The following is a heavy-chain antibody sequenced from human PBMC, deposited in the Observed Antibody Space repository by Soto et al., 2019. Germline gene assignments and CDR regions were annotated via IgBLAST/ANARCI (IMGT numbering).Heavy chain of an antibody. Sequence: GGSLRLSCAASGFTFSSYSMNWVRQAPGKGLEWVSYIISSTIYYADSVKGRFTISRDNAKNSLYLQMNSLRDEDTAVYYCARDHLFTFDIWGQGTMVTVSS. V-gene: IGHV3-48*02. J-gene: IGHJ3*02. D-gene: IGHD2-21*01. CDR1: GFTFSSYS. CDR3: ARDHLFTFDI. CDR2: IISSTI.